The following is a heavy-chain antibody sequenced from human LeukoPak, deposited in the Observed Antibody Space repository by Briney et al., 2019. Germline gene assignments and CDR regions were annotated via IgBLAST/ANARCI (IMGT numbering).Heavy chain of an antibody. CDR2: INHSGST. CDR3: ARGRITIFGVVKYTYYYYMDV. CDR1: GGSFSGYY. D-gene: IGHD3-3*01. Sequence: PSETLSLTCAVYGGSFSGYYWSWIRQPQGKGLEWIGEINHSGSTNYNPSLKSRVTISVDTSKNQFSLKLSSVTAADTAVYYCARGRITIFGVVKYTYYYYMDVWGKGTTVTVSS. V-gene: IGHV4-34*01. J-gene: IGHJ6*03.